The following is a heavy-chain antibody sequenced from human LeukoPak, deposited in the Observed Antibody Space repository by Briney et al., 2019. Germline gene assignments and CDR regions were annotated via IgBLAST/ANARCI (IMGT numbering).Heavy chain of an antibody. CDR2: ICDSGGST. Sequence: KAGGSLRLSCAASGFTFSSYAMSWLRQAPGKGLEWLSAICDSGGSTYYAYPVKRVLTISRDSSKHTLYLQKNLLRADDAAVYFCAKLLWFVDPWGQGTLVTVSS. V-gene: IGHV3-23*01. D-gene: IGHD3-10*01. CDR3: AKLLWFVDP. CDR1: GFTFSSYA. J-gene: IGHJ5*02.